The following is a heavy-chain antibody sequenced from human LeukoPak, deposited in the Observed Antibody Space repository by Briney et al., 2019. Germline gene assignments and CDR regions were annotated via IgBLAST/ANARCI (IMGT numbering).Heavy chain of an antibody. D-gene: IGHD3-22*01. J-gene: IGHJ4*02. CDR2: INPNSGGT. CDR3: ATDLGYYYDSSGYYLFDY. CDR1: GYTFTGYY. Sequence: ASVKVSCKASGYTFTGYYMHWVRQAPGQGLEWMGWINPNSGGTNYAQKFQGRVTMTEDTSTDTAYMELSSLRSEDTAVYYCATDLGYYYDSSGYYLFDYWGQGTLVTVSS. V-gene: IGHV1-2*02.